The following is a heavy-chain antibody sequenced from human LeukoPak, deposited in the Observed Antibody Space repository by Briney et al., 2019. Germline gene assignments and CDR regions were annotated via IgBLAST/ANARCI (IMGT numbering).Heavy chain of an antibody. J-gene: IGHJ4*02. CDR1: GFTFSSYA. V-gene: IGHV3-23*01. D-gene: IGHD5-24*01. Sequence: GGSLRLSCAASGFTFSSYAMSWVRQAPGKGLEWVSTISGGGSRTYYADSVKGRFTISRDNSKNTLYLQMNSLRAEDTAVYYCAKDRIPRDGYNEIDYWGQGTLVTVSS. CDR3: AKDRIPRDGYNEIDY. CDR2: ISGGGSRT.